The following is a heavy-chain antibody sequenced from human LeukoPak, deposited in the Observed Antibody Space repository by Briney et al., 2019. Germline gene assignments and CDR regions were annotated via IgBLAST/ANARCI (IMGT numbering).Heavy chain of an antibody. CDR2: IYYSGRT. CDR1: YGSISDISYY. D-gene: IGHD3-22*01. CDR3: ARDRYYYDSSGINYFDY. Sequence: PETLSLTCTVSYGSISDISYYWGWIRQPPGKGLEWIGSIYYSGRTYYNSSLKSRVAISVDTSKNQFSLKVTSVTAADTAVYYCARDRYYYDSSGINYFDYWGQGTLVTVSS. V-gene: IGHV4-39*07. J-gene: IGHJ4*02.